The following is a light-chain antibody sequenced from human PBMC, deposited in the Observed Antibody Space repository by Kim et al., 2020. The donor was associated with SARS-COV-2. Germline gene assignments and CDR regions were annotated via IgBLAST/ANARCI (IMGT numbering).Light chain of an antibody. J-gene: IGLJ1*01. CDR2: EVT. V-gene: IGLV2-8*01. Sequence: QSALTQPPSASGSPGQSVTISCTGTTGDIGSYTYVSWFQQHPGKAPKLIIYEVTKRPSGVPDRFSGSKSGNTASLTVSGLQVEDEADYYCCSYTVINTLAVFGTGTKVTVL. CDR1: TGDIGSYTY. CDR3: CSYTVINTLAV.